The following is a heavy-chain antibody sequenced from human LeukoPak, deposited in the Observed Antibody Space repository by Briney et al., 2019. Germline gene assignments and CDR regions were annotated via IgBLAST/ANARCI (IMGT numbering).Heavy chain of an antibody. CDR2: ISSSSSYI. CDR3: ARNLIAVAGTFDY. J-gene: IGHJ4*02. Sequence: GGSLRLSCAASGFTFSSYSMNWVRQAPGKGLEWVSSISSSSSYIYYADSVKGRLTISRDNAKNSLYLQMNSLRAEDTAVYYCARNLIAVAGTFDYWGQGTLVTVSS. D-gene: IGHD6-19*01. V-gene: IGHV3-21*01. CDR1: GFTFSSYS.